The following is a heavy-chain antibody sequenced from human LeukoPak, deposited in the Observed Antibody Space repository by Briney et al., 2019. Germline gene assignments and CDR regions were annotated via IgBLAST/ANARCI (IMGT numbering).Heavy chain of an antibody. Sequence: GESLKISCKGSGYSFTSYWISWVRQMPGKGLEWMGRIDPSDSYTNYSPSFQGHVTISADKSISAAYLQWSSLKASDTAVYYCARHHGSGWTHDYWGQGTLVTVSS. J-gene: IGHJ4*02. CDR1: GYSFTSYW. CDR2: IDPSDSYT. CDR3: ARHHGSGWTHDY. V-gene: IGHV5-10-1*01. D-gene: IGHD6-19*01.